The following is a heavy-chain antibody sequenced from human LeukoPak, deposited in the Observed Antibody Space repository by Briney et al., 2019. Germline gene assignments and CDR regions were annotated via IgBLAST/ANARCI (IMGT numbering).Heavy chain of an antibody. V-gene: IGHV3-7*03. J-gene: IGHJ4*02. CDR2: IKQDGSEK. CDR1: GFTFSSYS. Sequence: GGSLRLSCAASGFTFSSYSMNWVRRAPGKGLEWVANIKQDGSEKYYVDSVKGRFTISRDNAKNSLYLQMNSLRAEDTAVYYCARDRIAAAGTSKSFDYWGQGTLVTVSS. D-gene: IGHD6-13*01. CDR3: ARDRIAAAGTSKSFDY.